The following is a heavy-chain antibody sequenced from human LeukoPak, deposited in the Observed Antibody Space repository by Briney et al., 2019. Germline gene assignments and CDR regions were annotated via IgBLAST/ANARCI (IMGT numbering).Heavy chain of an antibody. Sequence: EASVKVSCKASGYTFTSYDINWVRQATGQGLEWMGWMNSNSGNTGYAQKFQGRVTMTRNTSISTAYMELSSLRSEDTAVYYCARAPDYYDSSGYYSDAFDIWGQGTMVTVSS. CDR1: GYTFTSYD. V-gene: IGHV1-8*01. CDR3: ARAPDYYDSSGYYSDAFDI. D-gene: IGHD3-22*01. CDR2: MNSNSGNT. J-gene: IGHJ3*02.